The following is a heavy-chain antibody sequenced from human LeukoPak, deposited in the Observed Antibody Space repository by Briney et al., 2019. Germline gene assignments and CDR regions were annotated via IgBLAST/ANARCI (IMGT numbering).Heavy chain of an antibody. V-gene: IGHV3-66*01. CDR3: ARVHYDFWSGYLF. J-gene: IGHJ6*02. D-gene: IGHD3-3*01. CDR1: GFTVSSSY. CDR2: IYSGGRT. Sequence: PGGSLRLSCAASGFTVSSSYMTWVRQAPGKGLEWVSVIYSGGRTYYADSVKGRFSISRDNSKNTLYLQMGSLRAEDMAVYYCARVHYDFWSGYLFWGQGTTVTVSS.